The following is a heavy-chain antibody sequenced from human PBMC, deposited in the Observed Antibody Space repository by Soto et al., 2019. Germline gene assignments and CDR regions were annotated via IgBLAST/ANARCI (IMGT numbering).Heavy chain of an antibody. CDR2: ISSSSSYI. D-gene: IGHD5-12*01. Sequence: GGSLRLSCAASGFTFSSYSMNWVRQAPGKGLEWVSSISSSSSYIYYADSVKGRFTISRDNAKNALYLQMNSLRAEDTAVYYCARDCNLYSGYDSEFDYWGQGTLVTVSS. CDR1: GFTFSSYS. J-gene: IGHJ4*02. CDR3: ARDCNLYSGYDSEFDY. V-gene: IGHV3-21*01.